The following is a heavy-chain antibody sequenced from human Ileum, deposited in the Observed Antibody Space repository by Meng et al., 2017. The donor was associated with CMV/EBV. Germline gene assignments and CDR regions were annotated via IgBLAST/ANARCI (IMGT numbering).Heavy chain of an antibody. V-gene: IGHV4-59*02. CDR2: IHYSGST. Sequence: GSLRLSCTVSGVSVSNYWWSWIRQSPGKGLEWIGYIHYSGSTNQNPSLRSRVIMSVDTSKNQFSLKLMSVTAADTAVYYCVRDSYHYGSSTYNWFDPWGQGTLVTVSS. J-gene: IGHJ5*02. D-gene: IGHD3-10*01. CDR3: VRDSYHYGSSTYNWFDP. CDR1: GVSVSNYW.